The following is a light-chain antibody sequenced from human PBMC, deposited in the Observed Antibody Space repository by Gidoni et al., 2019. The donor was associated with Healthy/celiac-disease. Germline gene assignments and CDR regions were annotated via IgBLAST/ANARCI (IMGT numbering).Light chain of an antibody. CDR2: DAS. CDR3: QQRSNWLI. CDR1: QSVSSY. J-gene: IGKJ4*01. Sequence: EIVLTQSPATLSLSPGERATLSCRASQSVSSYLSWYQQKPGQAPRLLIYDASHRDTAIPARSSGSGSGTDFTLTISSLEPEEFVVYYWQQRSNWLIFXGXTKVEIK. V-gene: IGKV3-11*01.